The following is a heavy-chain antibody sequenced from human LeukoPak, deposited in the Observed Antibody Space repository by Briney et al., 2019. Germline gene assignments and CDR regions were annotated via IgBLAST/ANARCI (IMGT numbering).Heavy chain of an antibody. CDR3: GKFTIVVVPGDYFDY. CDR2: IRYDGSNK. CDR1: GFTFSSYG. V-gene: IGHV3-30*02. Sequence: GGSLRLSCAATGFTFSSYGMHWVRQAPGKGLEWVAFIRYDGSNKYYADSVKGRFTISRDNSKNTLYLQMNSLRAEDTAVYYCGKFTIVVVPGDYFDYWGQGTLVTVSS. D-gene: IGHD3-22*01. J-gene: IGHJ4*02.